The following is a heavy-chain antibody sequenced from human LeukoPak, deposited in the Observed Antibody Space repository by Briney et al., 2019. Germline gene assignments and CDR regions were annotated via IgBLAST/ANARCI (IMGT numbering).Heavy chain of an antibody. CDR1: GGSISSYY. D-gene: IGHD3-16*01. CDR3: ASGWGSHTFFEY. Sequence: SETLSLTCTVSGGSISSYYWSWIRQPPGKGLEWIGYIYYSGSTNYNPSPKSRVTISVDTSKNQFSLKLSSVTAADTAVYYCASGWGSHTFFEYWGQGALFTVSS. CDR2: IYYSGST. J-gene: IGHJ4*02. V-gene: IGHV4-59*08.